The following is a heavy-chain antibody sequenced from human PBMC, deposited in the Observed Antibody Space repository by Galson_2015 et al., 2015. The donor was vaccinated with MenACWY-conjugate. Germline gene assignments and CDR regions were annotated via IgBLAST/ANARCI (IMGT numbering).Heavy chain of an antibody. J-gene: IGHJ3*02. CDR2: IHYSGGT. Sequence: ETLSLTCTVSGGSITSNDFYCGWFRQPPGQGLEWIGNIHYSGGTYHNPSLKSRITTSVDTSKNQFSRNLASVTAADTAVYYCGRRRPRDIGGGFDIWGQGTRVTASP. V-gene: IGHV4-39*01. D-gene: IGHD2-15*01. CDR3: GRRRPRDIGGGFDI. CDR1: GGSITSNDFY.